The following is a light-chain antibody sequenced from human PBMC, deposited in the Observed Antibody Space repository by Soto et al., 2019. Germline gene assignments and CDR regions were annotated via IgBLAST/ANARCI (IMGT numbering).Light chain of an antibody. CDR3: SSYTSSSSYV. Sequence: QSALTQPASVSGSPGQSITISCTGTSRDVGGYSYVSWYQQHPGKAPKLILSEVGNRPSGISNRFSASKSGDTASLTISGLQADDEAEYYYSSYTSSSSYVFGTGTKLTVL. CDR2: EVG. V-gene: IGLV2-14*01. CDR1: SRDVGGYSY. J-gene: IGLJ1*01.